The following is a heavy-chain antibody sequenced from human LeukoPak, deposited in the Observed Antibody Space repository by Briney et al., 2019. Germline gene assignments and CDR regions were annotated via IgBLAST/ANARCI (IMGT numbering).Heavy chain of an antibody. CDR2: INPNSGGT. CDR1: GYTFTGYY. J-gene: IGHJ6*02. CDR3: AREPAAWDYYYYGMDV. Sequence: ASVKVSCKASGYTFTGYYMHWVRQAPGQGLEWMGRINPNSGGTNYAQKFQGRVTMTRDTSISTAYMGLSRLRSDDTAVYYCAREPAAWDYYYYGMDVWGQGTTVTVSS. V-gene: IGHV1-2*06. D-gene: IGHD2-2*01.